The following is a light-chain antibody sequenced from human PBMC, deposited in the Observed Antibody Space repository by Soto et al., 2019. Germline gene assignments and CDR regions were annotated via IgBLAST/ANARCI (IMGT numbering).Light chain of an antibody. V-gene: IGLV2-8*01. Sequence: QSALTQPPSASGSPGQSVTISCTGTSGDVGGYNYVSWYQQHPGKAPKLMIYEVNKRPSGVPDRFSGSKSGNTASLTVSGLQAEDEADYYCSSYAGSNRVFGTGTKVPVL. CDR3: SSYAGSNRV. CDR2: EVN. J-gene: IGLJ1*01. CDR1: SGDVGGYNY.